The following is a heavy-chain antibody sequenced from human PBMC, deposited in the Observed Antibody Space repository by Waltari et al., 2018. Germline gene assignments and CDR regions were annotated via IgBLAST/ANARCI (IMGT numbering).Heavy chain of an antibody. CDR3: ARGPATAMVTDAFDI. CDR2: INQSGST. Sequence: QVQLQQWGAGLLKPSETLSLTCAVYGGSFSGYYWSWIRQPPGKGLEWIGEINQSGSTNYNQSRKSRVTISVDTSKNQFALKLSSVTAADTAVYYCARGPATAMVTDAFDIWGQGTMVTVSS. D-gene: IGHD5-18*01. V-gene: IGHV4-34*01. CDR1: GGSFSGYY. J-gene: IGHJ3*02.